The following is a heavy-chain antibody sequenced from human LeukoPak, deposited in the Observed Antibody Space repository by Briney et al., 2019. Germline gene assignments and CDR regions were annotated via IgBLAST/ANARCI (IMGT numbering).Heavy chain of an antibody. CDR1: GGSISSYY. Sequence: SETLSLTCTVSGGSISSYYLSWIRQPPGKGLEWIGYIYYSGSTNYNPSLKSRVTISVDTSKNQFSLKLSSVTAADTAVYYCARENGSSWYNWFDPWGQGTLVTVSS. V-gene: IGHV4-59*01. CDR2: IYYSGST. D-gene: IGHD6-13*01. CDR3: ARENGSSWYNWFDP. J-gene: IGHJ5*02.